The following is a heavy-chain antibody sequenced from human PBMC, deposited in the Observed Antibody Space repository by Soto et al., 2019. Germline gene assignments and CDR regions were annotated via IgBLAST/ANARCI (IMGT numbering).Heavy chain of an antibody. CDR2: VSYDGSFK. CDR3: AMGSGQLLFADYYYGMDV. Sequence: QVQLVESGGGVVQPGGSLRLSCAASGFTFSKFGIHWVRQAPGKGLEWVAVVSYDGSFKYYADSVKGRCTISRDNSKNTLYLQTNSLRPEDTALYDCAMGSGQLLFADYYYGMDVWGQGTMVTVSS. V-gene: IGHV3-30*03. J-gene: IGHJ6*02. D-gene: IGHD2-2*01. CDR1: GFTFSKFG.